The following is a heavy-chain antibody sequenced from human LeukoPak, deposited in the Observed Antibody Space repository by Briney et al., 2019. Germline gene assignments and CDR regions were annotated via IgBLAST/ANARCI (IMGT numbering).Heavy chain of an antibody. Sequence: SVRVSCKASGGTFSSYAISWVRQAPGQGLEWMGGIIPIFGTANYAQKFQGRVTITADESTSTAYMELSSLRSEDTAVYYCASCRGCYDWYFDLWGRGTLVTVSS. D-gene: IGHD2-2*01. CDR2: IIPIFGTA. CDR3: ASCRGCYDWYFDL. V-gene: IGHV1-69*01. J-gene: IGHJ2*01. CDR1: GGTFSSYA.